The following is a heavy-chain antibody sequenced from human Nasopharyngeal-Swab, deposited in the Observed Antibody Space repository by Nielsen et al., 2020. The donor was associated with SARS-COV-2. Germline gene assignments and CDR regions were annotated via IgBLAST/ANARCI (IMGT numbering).Heavy chain of an antibody. Sequence: WVRQAPGQGLEWMGWMNPNSGNTGYAQKFQGRVTMTRNTSISTAYMELSSLRSEDTAVYYCARTYSSSPPYYYYGMDVWGQGTTVTVSS. CDR3: ARTYSSSPPYYYYGMDV. J-gene: IGHJ6*02. CDR2: MNPNSGNT. V-gene: IGHV1-8*01. D-gene: IGHD6-6*01.